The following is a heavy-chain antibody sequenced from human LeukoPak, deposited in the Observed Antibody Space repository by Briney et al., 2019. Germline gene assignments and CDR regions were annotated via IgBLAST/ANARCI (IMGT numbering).Heavy chain of an antibody. D-gene: IGHD1-1*01. CDR2: ITWNSKYI. J-gene: IGHJ6*02. V-gene: IGHV3-9*01. CDR3: AKGGTALKFGLDV. Sequence: GGSLRLSCIASGFNFDDYAIHWVRQAPGKGLGWVSGITWNSKYIGYADSVEGRFTISRDNAKNSLYLQMNSLRGEDAGLYYCAKGGTALKFGLDVWGQGTTVTVSS. CDR1: GFNFDDYA.